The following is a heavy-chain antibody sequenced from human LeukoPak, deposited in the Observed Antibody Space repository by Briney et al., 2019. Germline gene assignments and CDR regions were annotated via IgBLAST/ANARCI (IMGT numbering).Heavy chain of an antibody. CDR2: INWNGGST. Sequence: GGSLRLSCAASGFTFDDYGMSWVRQAPGKGLEWVSGINWNGGSTGYADSVKGRFTISRDNAQNSLYLQMNSLRAEDTALYYCARDLSAGSPAEGVWGKGTTVTVSS. CDR3: ARDLSAGSPAEGV. V-gene: IGHV3-20*04. CDR1: GFTFDDYG. J-gene: IGHJ6*04. D-gene: IGHD6-13*01.